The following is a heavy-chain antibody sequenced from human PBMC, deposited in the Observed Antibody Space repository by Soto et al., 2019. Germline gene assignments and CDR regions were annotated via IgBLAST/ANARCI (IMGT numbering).Heavy chain of an antibody. Sequence: SETLSLTCTVSGGSISSYYWSWIRQPPGKGLEWIGYIYYSGSTNYNPSLKSRVTISVDTSKNQFSLKLSSVTAADTAVYYCARVMNSPYYYDSSVFQNWFDPRGDGTLVTAS. CDR1: GGSISSYY. D-gene: IGHD3-22*01. V-gene: IGHV4-59*01. CDR2: IYYSGST. J-gene: IGHJ5*02. CDR3: ARVMNSPYYYDSSVFQNWFDP.